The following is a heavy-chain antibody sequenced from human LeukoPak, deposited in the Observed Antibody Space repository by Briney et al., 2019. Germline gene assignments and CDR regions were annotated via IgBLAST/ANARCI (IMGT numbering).Heavy chain of an antibody. J-gene: IGHJ4*02. Sequence: GGSLRLSCAASGFTFSSYWMHWVRQGPGKGLVWVSRINPDGSSSNYADSVKGRFTISRDNAKNTLYLQMNSLRAEDTAVYYCAKAMGPIAAAVPFDYWGQGTLVTVSS. CDR1: GFTFSSYW. CDR2: INPDGSSS. V-gene: IGHV3-74*01. CDR3: AKAMGPIAAAVPFDY. D-gene: IGHD6-13*01.